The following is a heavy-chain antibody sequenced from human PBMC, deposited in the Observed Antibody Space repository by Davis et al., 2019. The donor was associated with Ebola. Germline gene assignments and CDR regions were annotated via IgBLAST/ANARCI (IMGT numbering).Heavy chain of an antibody. CDR2: INSDGSST. D-gene: IGHD6-19*01. CDR1: GFTFSSYW. V-gene: IGHV3-74*01. J-gene: IGHJ4*02. Sequence: GESLKISCAASGFTFSSYWMHWVRQAPGKGLVWVSRINSDGSSTSYADSVKGRFTISRDNAKNTLYLQINSLRAEDTAVYYCARRSGWLDYWGQGTLVTVSS. CDR3: ARRSGWLDY.